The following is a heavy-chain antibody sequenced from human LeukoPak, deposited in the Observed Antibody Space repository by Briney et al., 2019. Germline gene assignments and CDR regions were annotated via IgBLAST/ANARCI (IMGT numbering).Heavy chain of an antibody. CDR2: ISPSGGST. V-gene: IGHV1-46*01. Sequence: ASVKVSCKASGYTFTSYYMHWVRQAPGQGLEWMGIISPSGGSTSYAQKFQGRVTMTRDTSTSTVYMELSSLRSEDTAVYYCARDLGLVILTGSFDYRGQGTLVTVSS. D-gene: IGHD3-9*01. CDR3: ARDLGLVILTGSFDY. J-gene: IGHJ4*02. CDR1: GYTFTSYY.